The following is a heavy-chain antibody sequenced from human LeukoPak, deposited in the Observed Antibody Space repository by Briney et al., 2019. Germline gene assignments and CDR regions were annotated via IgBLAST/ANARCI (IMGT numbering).Heavy chain of an antibody. CDR3: ARLQLGYCTNGVCNWFDP. V-gene: IGHV4-59*08. CDR1: GGSFSGYY. Sequence: SETLSLTCAVYGGSFSGYYWSWIRQPPGKGLEWIGYIYYSGSTNYNPSLKSRVTISVDTSKNQFSLRLSSVTAADTAVYYCARLQLGYCTNGVCNWFDPWGQGTLVTVSS. D-gene: IGHD2-8*01. CDR2: IYYSGST. J-gene: IGHJ5*02.